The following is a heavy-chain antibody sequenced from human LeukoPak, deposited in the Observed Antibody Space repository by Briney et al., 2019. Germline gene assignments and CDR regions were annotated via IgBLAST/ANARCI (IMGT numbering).Heavy chain of an antibody. CDR3: AKDIGGSADWYFDL. Sequence: TGGSLRLSCAASGFTFDDYAMHWVRQAPGKGLEWVSGISWNSGSIGYVDSVKGRFTISRDNAKNSLYLQMNSLRAEDTALYYCAKDIGGSADWYFDLWGRGTLVTVSS. V-gene: IGHV3-9*01. J-gene: IGHJ2*01. CDR2: ISWNSGSI. D-gene: IGHD3-10*01. CDR1: GFTFDDYA.